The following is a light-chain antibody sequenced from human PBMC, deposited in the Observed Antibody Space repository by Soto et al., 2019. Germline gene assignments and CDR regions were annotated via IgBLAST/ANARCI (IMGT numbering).Light chain of an antibody. CDR3: QQSYSTPIT. V-gene: IGKV1-12*01. Sequence: DIHMTQSPSCVYSSVGDRVTITSRASQGISSWLAWYQQKPGEAPKLLIYAASSLQSGVPSRFSGSGSGTDFTLTISSLQPEDFATYYCQQSYSTPITFGQGTRLEIK. J-gene: IGKJ5*01. CDR2: AAS. CDR1: QGISSW.